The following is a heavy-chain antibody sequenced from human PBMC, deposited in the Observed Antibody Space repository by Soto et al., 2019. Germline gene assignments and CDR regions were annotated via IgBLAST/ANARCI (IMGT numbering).Heavy chain of an antibody. CDR3: ARGSLIHFDY. J-gene: IGHJ4*02. CDR1: GFTFSGFA. V-gene: IGHV3-48*02. Sequence: GGSLRLSCAASGFTFSGFAMNWVRQAPGKGLEWISYIKTSTGTTHYADSVKGRFTISRDNAKNSVYLQMNSLRDEDTAVYYCARGSLIHFDYWGQGALVTGSS. CDR2: IKTSTGTT.